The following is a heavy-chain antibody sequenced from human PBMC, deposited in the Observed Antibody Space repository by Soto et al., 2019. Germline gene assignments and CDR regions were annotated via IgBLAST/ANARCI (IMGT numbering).Heavy chain of an antibody. Sequence: QAQLVQSGAEVKKPGASVKVSCKASGYTFTGYDINWVRQATGQGLEWMGWMNPNSGNTGYAQNFQGRVTKTPDNSKTTAYMELTSLRDDDSAVYYCAGEKVGTTGIALWGQGTLVTVSS. J-gene: IGHJ4*02. CDR1: GYTFTGYD. V-gene: IGHV1-8*01. CDR3: AGEKVGTTGIAL. CDR2: MNPNSGNT. D-gene: IGHD1-26*01.